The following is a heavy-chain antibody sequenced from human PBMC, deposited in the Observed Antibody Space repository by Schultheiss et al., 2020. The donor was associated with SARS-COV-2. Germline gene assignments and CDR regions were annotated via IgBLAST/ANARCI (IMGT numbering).Heavy chain of an antibody. CDR2: LSESGDVA. CDR3: ARDVIKDYRVDGFDL. CDR1: GFTFSNYA. D-gene: IGHD5/OR15-5a*01. J-gene: IGHJ3*01. Sequence: GGSLRLSCEASGFTFSNYALTWFRQASGTGLEWVSTLSESGDVALYADSVKGRFSISRDNAKGSLYLQMNSLRAEDTAVYYCARDVIKDYRVDGFDLWGQGTMVTVSS. V-gene: IGHV3-23*01.